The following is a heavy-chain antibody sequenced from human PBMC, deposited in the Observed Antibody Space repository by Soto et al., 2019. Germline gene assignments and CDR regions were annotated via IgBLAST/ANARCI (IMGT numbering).Heavy chain of an antibody. Sequence: PGGSLRLSCAASGFTFSSYSMNWVRQAPGKGLEWVSSISSSSSYIYYADSVKGRFTISRDNAKNSLYLQMNSLRAEDTAVYYCGTIAVAGPDAFDIWGQGTMVTVSS. CDR2: ISSSSSYI. J-gene: IGHJ3*02. CDR3: GTIAVAGPDAFDI. CDR1: GFTFSSYS. D-gene: IGHD6-19*01. V-gene: IGHV3-21*01.